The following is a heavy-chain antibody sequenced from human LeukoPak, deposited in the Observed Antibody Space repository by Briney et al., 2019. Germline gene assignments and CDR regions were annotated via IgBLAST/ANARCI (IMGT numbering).Heavy chain of an antibody. J-gene: IGHJ6*04. V-gene: IGHV1-69*06. CDR2: IIPIVGTA. CDR1: GGTFSSYA. D-gene: IGHD3-10*01. CDR3: ARDLRPLLLWVGEFEYYYYYYGMDV. Sequence: GASVKFSCKASGGTFSSYAISWVRQAPGQGLEWMGGIIPIVGTANYAQTFQGRVTITADKSTSTAYMELSSLRSEDTAVYYCARDLRPLLLWVGEFEYYYYYYGMDVWGKGTTVTVSS.